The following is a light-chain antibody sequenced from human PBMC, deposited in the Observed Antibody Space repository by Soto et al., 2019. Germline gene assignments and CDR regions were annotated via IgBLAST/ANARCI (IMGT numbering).Light chain of an antibody. CDR3: ATWDDSRSGWV. Sequence: QSVLTQPPSASGTPGQRVTISCSGSSSNIERNYVYWYQQLPGTAPKLLIFRDNQRPSGVPDRCSGSKSGTSASMAISGLRSEDEADYFCATWDDSRSGWVFGGGTKLTVL. J-gene: IGLJ3*02. CDR2: RDN. V-gene: IGLV1-47*01. CDR1: SSNIERNY.